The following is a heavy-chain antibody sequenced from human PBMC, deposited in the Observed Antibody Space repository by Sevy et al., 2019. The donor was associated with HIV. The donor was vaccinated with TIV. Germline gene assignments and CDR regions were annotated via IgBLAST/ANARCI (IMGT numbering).Heavy chain of an antibody. CDR2: ISYDGSNK. CDR1: GFTFSSYG. J-gene: IGHJ3*02. Sequence: GGSLRLSCAASGFTFSSYGMHWVRQAPGKGLEWVAVISYDGSNKYYADSVKGRFIISRDNSKNTLYLQMNSLRAEDTAVYYCAKDRSGWPDAFDIWGQGTMVTVSS. CDR3: AKDRSGWPDAFDI. D-gene: IGHD6-19*01. V-gene: IGHV3-30*18.